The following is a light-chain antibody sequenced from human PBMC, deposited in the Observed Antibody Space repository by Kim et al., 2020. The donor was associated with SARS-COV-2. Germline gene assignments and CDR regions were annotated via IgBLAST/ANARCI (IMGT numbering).Light chain of an antibody. CDR3: SSYTTRSTVI. CDR2: DVS. J-gene: IGLJ2*01. V-gene: IGLV2-14*03. Sequence: GQSIAISCTGTSSDVGAYKYVSWYQQHPGKAPKLVIYDVSNWPSGVSNRFSGAKSGNTASLTISGLQTEDEADYYCSSYTTRSTVIFGGGTQLTVL. CDR1: SSDVGAYKY.